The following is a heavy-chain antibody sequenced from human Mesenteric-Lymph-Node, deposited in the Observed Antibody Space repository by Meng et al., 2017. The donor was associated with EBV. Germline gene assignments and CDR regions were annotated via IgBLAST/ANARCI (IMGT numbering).Heavy chain of an antibody. Sequence: QGQLRESGPGLVKPSGTLPLTCAVSGGSISSSNLWSWVRQPPGKGLEWIGEIFHSGSTNYNPSLKSRVTISVDTSKSQLYLKLSSVTAADTAVYYCARGVNPAYWGQGTLVTVSS. CDR1: GGSISSSNL. J-gene: IGHJ4*02. D-gene: IGHD2-2*01. CDR2: IFHSGST. CDR3: ARGVNPAY. V-gene: IGHV4-4*02.